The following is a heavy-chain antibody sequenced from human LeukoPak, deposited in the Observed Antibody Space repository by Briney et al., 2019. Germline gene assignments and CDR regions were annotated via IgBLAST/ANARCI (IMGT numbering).Heavy chain of an antibody. J-gene: IGHJ4*02. CDR1: GFTVSYNY. CDR3: ARDYPTSGIVTIFDY. D-gene: IGHD1-1*01. Sequence: GGSLRLSCAASGFTVSYNYMSWVRQAPGKGLEWVSSITASGGSTYCADSVKGRFTISRDNSKNTLYLQMSSLRAEDTAVYYCARDYPTSGIVTIFDYWGQGTLVTVSS. V-gene: IGHV3-23*01. CDR2: ITASGGST.